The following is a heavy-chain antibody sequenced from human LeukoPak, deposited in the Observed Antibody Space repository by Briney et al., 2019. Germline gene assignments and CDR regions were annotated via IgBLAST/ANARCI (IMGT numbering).Heavy chain of an antibody. CDR1: GYTFAGYY. V-gene: IGHV1-2*02. D-gene: IGHD4-17*01. CDR2: IKPNSGGT. CDR3: ASAESHDYGET. J-gene: IGHJ4*02. Sequence: ASVKVSCKASGYTFAGYYLHWVRQAPGQGLEWMGWIKPNSGGTQYAQKFQGRVTMARDTSISTAYMVLSRLQSDDTAVYYCASAESHDYGETWGQGTLVTVSS.